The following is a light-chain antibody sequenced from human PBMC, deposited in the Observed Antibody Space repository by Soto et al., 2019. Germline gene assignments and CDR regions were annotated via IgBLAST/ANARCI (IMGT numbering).Light chain of an antibody. V-gene: IGLV1-44*01. CDR3: AAWDDSLNGVL. Sequence: QSVLTQPPSASGTPGQRVTISCSGSSSNIGSNPVHWYQQVPGTAPKRLIHNNNQRPSGVPARFSGSNSGTSASLAISGLQYEDQADYYCAAWDDSLNGVLFGGGTKLTVL. CDR2: NNN. J-gene: IGLJ2*01. CDR1: SSNIGSNP.